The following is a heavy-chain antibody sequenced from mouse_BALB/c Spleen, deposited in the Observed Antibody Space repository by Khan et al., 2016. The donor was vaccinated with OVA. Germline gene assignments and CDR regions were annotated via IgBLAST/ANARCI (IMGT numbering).Heavy chain of an antibody. CDR1: GYTFINYW. Sequence: VELVESGAELAKPGASVKMSCKASGYTFINYWILWVKQRPGQGLEWIGYINPSTGYTEYNQNFKDKATLTADQSSSTAYMQLSSLTSEDSAVYYCARRGLGWDFDYWGQGTTLTVSS. V-gene: IGHV1-7*01. CDR3: ARRGLGWDFDY. CDR2: INPSTGYT. J-gene: IGHJ2*01. D-gene: IGHD1-1*02.